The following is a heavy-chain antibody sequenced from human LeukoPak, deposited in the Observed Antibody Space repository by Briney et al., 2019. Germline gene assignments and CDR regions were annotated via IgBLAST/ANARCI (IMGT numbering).Heavy chain of an antibody. CDR2: ISAYNGNT. J-gene: IGHJ6*03. D-gene: IGHD3-3*01. Sequence: ASVKVSCKASGYTVTSYGISWVRQATGQGLEWMGWISAYNGNTKYAQKLQGRVTMTTNTSTSTAYMELRSLRSDDTAVYYCARWGPSYDFWSGYSLAYYYYYMDVWGKGTTVTVSS. CDR1: GYTVTSYG. V-gene: IGHV1-18*01. CDR3: ARWGPSYDFWSGYSLAYYYYYMDV.